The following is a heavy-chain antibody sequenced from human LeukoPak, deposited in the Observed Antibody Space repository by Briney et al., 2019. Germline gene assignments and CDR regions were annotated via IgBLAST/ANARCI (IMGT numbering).Heavy chain of an antibody. V-gene: IGHV3-7*01. CDR1: GFTFSSYW. Sequence: GGSLRLSCAASGFTFSSYWMSWVRQAPGKGLEWVANIKQDGSEKYYVDSVKGRFTISRDNAKNSLYLQMNSLRAEDSAVYYCAHLGVPAAIGGGYWGQGTLVTVSS. J-gene: IGHJ4*02. CDR3: AHLGVPAAIGGGY. D-gene: IGHD2-2*02. CDR2: IKQDGSEK.